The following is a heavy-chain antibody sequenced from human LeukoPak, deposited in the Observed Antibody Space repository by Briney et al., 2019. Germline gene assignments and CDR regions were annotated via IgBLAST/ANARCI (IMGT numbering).Heavy chain of an antibody. D-gene: IGHD3-22*01. V-gene: IGHV1-2*02. CDR3: ARDLAPTYYYDSSGSTTLY. CDR1: GYTFTGYY. J-gene: IGHJ4*02. Sequence: ASVKVSCKASGYTFTGYYMHWVRQAPGQGLEWMGWINPNSGGTNYAQKFQGRVTMTRDTSISTAYMELSRLRSGDTAVYYCARDLAPTYYYDSSGSTTLYWGQGTLVTVSS. CDR2: INPNSGGT.